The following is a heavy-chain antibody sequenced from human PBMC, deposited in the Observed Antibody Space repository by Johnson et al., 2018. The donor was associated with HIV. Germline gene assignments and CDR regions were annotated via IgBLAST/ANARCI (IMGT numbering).Heavy chain of an antibody. CDR2: IRYDGSNN. J-gene: IGHJ3*02. D-gene: IGHD3-10*01. CDR3: AKDRGLWFGDDAFDI. V-gene: IGHV3-30*02. Sequence: QVQLVESGGGLVQPGGSLRLSCAVSGFKFSDFYMTWIRQVPGKGLEWVAFIRYDGSNNYYADYVKGRFTISRDNSKNTLYLQMDSLRAEDTAVYYCAKDRGLWFGDDAFDIWGQGTMVTVSS. CDR1: GFKFSDFY.